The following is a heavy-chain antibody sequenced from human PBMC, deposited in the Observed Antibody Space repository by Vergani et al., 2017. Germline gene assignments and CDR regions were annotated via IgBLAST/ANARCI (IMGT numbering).Heavy chain of an antibody. J-gene: IGHJ6*02. CDR1: GFTFSSYG. CDR2: ISYDGSNK. V-gene: IGHV3-30*18. Sequence: QVQLVESGGGVVQPGRSLRLSCAASGFTFSSYGMHWVRQAPGKGLEWVAVISYDGSNKYYADSVKGRFIISRDNSKNTLYLQMNSLRAEDTAVYYCANTIASGYDPYGMDVWGQGTTVTVSS. D-gene: IGHD5-12*01. CDR3: ANTIASGYDPYGMDV.